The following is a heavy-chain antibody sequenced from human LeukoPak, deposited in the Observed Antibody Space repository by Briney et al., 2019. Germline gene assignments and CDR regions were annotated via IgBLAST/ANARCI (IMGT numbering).Heavy chain of an antibody. J-gene: IGHJ4*02. CDR2: IYHSGST. CDR3: ARDYGRYYDSSGYIDY. Sequence: SETLSLTCTVSGGSISSSNWWSWVRQPPGKGLEWIGEIYHSGSTNYNPSLKSRVTISVDKSKNQFSLKLSSVTAADTAVYYCARDYGRYYDSSGYIDYWGQGTLVTVSS. CDR1: GGSISSSNW. D-gene: IGHD3-22*01. V-gene: IGHV4-4*02.